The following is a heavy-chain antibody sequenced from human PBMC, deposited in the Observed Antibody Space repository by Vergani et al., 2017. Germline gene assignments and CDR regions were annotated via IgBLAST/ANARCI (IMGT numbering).Heavy chain of an antibody. CDR3: ERDIVVVPAAIPYYYGMDV. CDR1: GFTFSSYG. J-gene: IGHJ6*02. D-gene: IGHD2-2*01. V-gene: IGHV3-30*03. CDR2: ISYDGSNK. Sequence: QVQLVESGGGVVQPGRSLRLSCAASGFTFSSYGMHWVRQAPGKGLEWVAVISYDGSNKYYADSVKGRFTISRDNSKNTLYLQMNSLRAEDTAVYYCERDIVVVPAAIPYYYGMDVWGQGTTVTVSS.